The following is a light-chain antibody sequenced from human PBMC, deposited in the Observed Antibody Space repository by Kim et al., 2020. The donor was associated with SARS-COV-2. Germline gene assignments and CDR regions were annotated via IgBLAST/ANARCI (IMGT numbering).Light chain of an antibody. CDR2: QDS. CDR1: KLGDKY. Sequence: SVCRGETASITCSGDKLGDKYACWYQQKPGQSPVLVIYQDSKRPSGIPERFSGSNSGNTATLTISGTQAMDEADYYCQAWDSSLRVFGGGTQLTVL. V-gene: IGLV3-1*01. J-gene: IGLJ3*02. CDR3: QAWDSSLRV.